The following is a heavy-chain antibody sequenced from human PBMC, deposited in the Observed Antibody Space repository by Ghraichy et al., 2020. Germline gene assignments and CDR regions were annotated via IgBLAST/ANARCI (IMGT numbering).Heavy chain of an antibody. J-gene: IGHJ4*02. V-gene: IGHV3-7*03. Sequence: GESLNISCAASGFTFTNYYMTWVRQAPGKGLEWVANIKEDGSDKFYLDSVKGRFTISRDNAKNSLYLQMNSLRAEDTAVYYCAREGEMTTVTTTFDSWGQGTLLAFSS. CDR1: GFTFTNYY. D-gene: IGHD4-11*01. CDR2: IKEDGSDK. CDR3: AREGEMTTVTTTFDS.